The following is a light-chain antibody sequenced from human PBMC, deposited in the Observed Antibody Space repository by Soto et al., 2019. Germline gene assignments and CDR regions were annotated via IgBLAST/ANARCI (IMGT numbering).Light chain of an antibody. CDR1: QNININ. CDR2: SAS. V-gene: IGKV1-39*01. CDR3: QQSSKIFIT. Sequence: QLTQSPSSLSASVGDRVTITCRASQNININLNWYQQKPGKAPKVVIYSASNLQSGVPSRFSGSGSGTDFTLTISSLQPEDFATYYCQQSSKIFITLGQGTRLEIK. J-gene: IGKJ5*01.